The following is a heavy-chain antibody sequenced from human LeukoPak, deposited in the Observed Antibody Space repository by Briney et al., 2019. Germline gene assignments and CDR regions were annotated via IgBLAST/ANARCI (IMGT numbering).Heavy chain of an antibody. Sequence: PSETLSLTCTVSGGXISSYYWSWIRQPPGKGLEWIGYVFHSGSTNYNPSLKSRVTISVDTSKNQFSLKLTSVTAADTAVYYCARDSSGYYRIDYRGQGTLVTVSS. D-gene: IGHD3-22*01. CDR3: ARDSSGYYRIDY. CDR1: GGXISSYY. CDR2: VFHSGST. J-gene: IGHJ4*02. V-gene: IGHV4-59*08.